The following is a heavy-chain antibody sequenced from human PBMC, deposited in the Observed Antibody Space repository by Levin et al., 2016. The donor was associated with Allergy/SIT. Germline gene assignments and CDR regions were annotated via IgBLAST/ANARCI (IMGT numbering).Heavy chain of an antibody. V-gene: IGHV3-30*18. Sequence: LSLTCAASGFTFSSYAMSWVRQAPGKGLEWVAVISYDGSNKYYADSVKGRFTISRDNSKNTLYLQMNSLRAEDTAVYYCAKDASSGWFNYYYYGMDVWGQGTTVTVSS. CDR2: ISYDGSNK. CDR3: AKDASSGWFNYYYYGMDV. CDR1: GFTFSSYA. D-gene: IGHD6-19*01. J-gene: IGHJ6*02.